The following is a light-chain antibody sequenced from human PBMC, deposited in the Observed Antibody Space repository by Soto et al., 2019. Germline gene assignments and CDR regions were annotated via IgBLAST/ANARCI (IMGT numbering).Light chain of an antibody. J-gene: IGKJ1*01. V-gene: IGKV1-5*03. Sequence: DIQMTPSPSTLSASVGDRVTIPCRASQSISSWLAWYQQKPGKAPKLLIYKASSLESGVPSRFSGSGSGTEFTLTISSLQPDDFATYYCQQYNSYSPETFGQGTKVE. CDR2: KAS. CDR1: QSISSW. CDR3: QQYNSYSPET.